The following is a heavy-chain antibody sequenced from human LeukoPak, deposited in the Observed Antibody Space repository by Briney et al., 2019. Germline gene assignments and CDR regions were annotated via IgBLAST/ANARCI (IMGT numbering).Heavy chain of an antibody. CDR3: ARGPTYCSSTSCWFGGIYYYYYMDV. D-gene: IGHD2-2*01. CDR2: INPNSGGT. CDR1: GYTFTGCY. J-gene: IGHJ6*03. V-gene: IGHV1-2*02. Sequence: ASVKVSCKASGYTFTGCYMHWVRKAPGQGLEWMGWINPNSGGTNYAQKFQGRVTMTRDTSISTAYMELSRLRSDDTAVYYCARGPTYCSSTSCWFGGIYYYYYMDVWGKGTTVTVSS.